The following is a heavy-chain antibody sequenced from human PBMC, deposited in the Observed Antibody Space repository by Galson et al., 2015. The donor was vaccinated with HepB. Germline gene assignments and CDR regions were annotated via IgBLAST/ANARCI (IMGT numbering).Heavy chain of an antibody. CDR1: GFTFSSYA. CDR3: AKGGREWLRQGRDYFDY. Sequence: SLRLSCAASGFTFSSYAMSWVRQAPGKGLEWVSAISGSGGSTYYADSVKGRFTISRDNTKNTLYLQMNSRRIEDTAVYYCAKGGREWLRQGRDYFDYWGQGTLVTVSS. V-gene: IGHV3-23*01. D-gene: IGHD5-12*01. J-gene: IGHJ4*02. CDR2: ISGSGGST.